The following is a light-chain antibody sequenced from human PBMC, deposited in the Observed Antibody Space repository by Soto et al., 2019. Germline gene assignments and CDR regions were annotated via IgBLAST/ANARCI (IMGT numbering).Light chain of an antibody. V-gene: IGLV2-14*01. CDR3: SSYTSSSTPRYV. CDR2: DVS. J-gene: IGLJ1*01. CDR1: SSDVGGYNY. Sequence: QSALTQPASVSGSPGQSITISCTGTSSDVGGYNYVSWYQQHPGKAPKLMIYDVSNRPSGVSNRCSGSKSGNTASLTISGVQAEDEADYYCSSYTSSSTPRYVFGTGTKVTVL.